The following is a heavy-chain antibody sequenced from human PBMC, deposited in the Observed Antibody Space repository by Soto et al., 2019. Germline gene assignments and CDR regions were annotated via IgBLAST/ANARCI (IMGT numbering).Heavy chain of an antibody. CDR2: ISPMFGAA. CDR1: GGTFNTYA. J-gene: IGHJ4*02. Sequence: QVQLVQSGAEMKKPGSSVKVSCQSSGGTFNTYAMNWVRQAPGQGPEWMGDISPMFGAANYAPKFQDRVTMTADESTGTSYMQLSSLTSEDTALYFCAREVQVHTPAFVYWGQGTLVTVSS. D-gene: IGHD3-10*01. CDR3: AREVQVHTPAFVY. V-gene: IGHV1-69*19.